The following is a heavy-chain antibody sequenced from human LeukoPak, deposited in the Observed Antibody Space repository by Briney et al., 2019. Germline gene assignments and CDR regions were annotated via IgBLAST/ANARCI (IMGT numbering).Heavy chain of an antibody. CDR3: ARTSGRDYYYYYMDV. CDR2: MNPSSGNT. Sequence: ASVKVSCKASGYTFTSYDINWVRQATGQGLEWMGWMNPSSGNTGYAQKFQGRVTITRNTSISTAYMELSSLRSEDTAVYYCARTSGRDYYYYYMDVWGKGTTVTVSS. CDR1: GYTFTSYD. J-gene: IGHJ6*03. V-gene: IGHV1-8*03. D-gene: IGHD6-25*01.